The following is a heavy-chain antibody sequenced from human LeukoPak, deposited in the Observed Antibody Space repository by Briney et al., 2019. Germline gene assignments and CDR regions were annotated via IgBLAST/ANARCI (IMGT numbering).Heavy chain of an antibody. J-gene: IGHJ4*02. CDR2: INHSGST. CDR1: GGSLSGYY. V-gene: IGHV4-34*01. CDR3: ARARDYYESSGYSY. Sequence: PSETLSLTCAVYGGSLSGYYWSWIRQPPGKGLEWIGEINHSGSTNYNPSLKSRVTISVDTSKNQFSLQLSSVTAADTAVYYCARARDYYESSGYSYWGQGTLVTVSS. D-gene: IGHD3-22*01.